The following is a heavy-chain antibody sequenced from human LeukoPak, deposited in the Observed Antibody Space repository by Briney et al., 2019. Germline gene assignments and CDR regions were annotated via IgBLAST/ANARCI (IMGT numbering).Heavy chain of an antibody. CDR3: ARHSYFDWLLEDKYYYYYYMDV. V-gene: IGHV5-51*01. CDR1: GYSFTSYW. J-gene: IGHJ6*03. Sequence: AGESLKISCKGSGYSFTSYWIGWVRQMPGKVLEWMGIIYPGDSDTRYSPSFQGQVTISADKSISTAYLQWSSLKASDTAMYYCARHSYFDWLLEDKYYYYYYMDVWGKGTTVTVSS. CDR2: IYPGDSDT. D-gene: IGHD3-9*01.